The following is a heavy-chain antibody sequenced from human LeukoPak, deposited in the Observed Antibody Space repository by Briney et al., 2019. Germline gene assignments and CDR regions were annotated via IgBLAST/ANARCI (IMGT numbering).Heavy chain of an antibody. J-gene: IGHJ4*02. CDR1: GGSISTYY. CDR2: IYTSGST. CDR3: ARETNRSPDY. D-gene: IGHD3-16*02. Sequence: PSETLSLTCAVSGGSISTYYWSWIRQPAGKGLEWIGRIYTSGSTNYNPSLKSRVTISVDTSKNQFSLKLSSVTAADTAVYYCARETNRSPDYWGQGNLVTVSS. V-gene: IGHV4-4*07.